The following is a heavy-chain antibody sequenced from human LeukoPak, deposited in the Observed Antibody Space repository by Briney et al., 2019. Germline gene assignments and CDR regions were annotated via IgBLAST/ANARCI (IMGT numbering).Heavy chain of an antibody. J-gene: IGHJ5*02. D-gene: IGHD2-2*01. V-gene: IGHV4-4*07. CDR3: ARDVRSTRTWFDP. CDR1: GGSISIYY. Sequence: SETLSLTCTFSGGSISIYYWSWIRQPAGKGLEWIGRIYTSGSTNYNPSLKSRVTMSVDTSKNQFSLKQSSVTAADTAVYYCARDVRSTRTWFDPWGQGTLVTVSS. CDR2: IYTSGST.